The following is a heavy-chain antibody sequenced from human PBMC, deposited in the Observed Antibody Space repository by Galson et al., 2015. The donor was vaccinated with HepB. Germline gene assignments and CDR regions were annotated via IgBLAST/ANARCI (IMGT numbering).Heavy chain of an antibody. CDR3: ARGRPSGIAAAGYWFDP. CDR1: GGSISSGGYY. V-gene: IGHV4-31*03. CDR2: IYYSGST. D-gene: IGHD6-13*01. Sequence: TLSLTCTVSGGSISSGGYYWSWIRQHPGKGLEWIGYIYYSGSTYYNPSLKSRVTISVDTSKNQFSLKLSSVTAADTAVYYCARGRPSGIAAAGYWFDPWGQGTLVTVSS. J-gene: IGHJ5*02.